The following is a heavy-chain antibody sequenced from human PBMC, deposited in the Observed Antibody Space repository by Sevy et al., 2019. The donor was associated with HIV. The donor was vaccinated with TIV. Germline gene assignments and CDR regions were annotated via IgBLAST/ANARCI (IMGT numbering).Heavy chain of an antibody. V-gene: IGHV1-18*01. J-gene: IGHJ4*02. CDR1: GYTFTDYG. Sequence: ASVKVSCKTSGYTFTDYGISWVRQPPGQGLEWMAWINPSDGNTNYAQRLQGRVTMTTDTSTSTAYMELWSLRSDDTAVYYCARDVTGSYYVDYWGQGTLVTVSS. CDR2: INPSDGNT. D-gene: IGHD1-26*01. CDR3: ARDVTGSYYVDY.